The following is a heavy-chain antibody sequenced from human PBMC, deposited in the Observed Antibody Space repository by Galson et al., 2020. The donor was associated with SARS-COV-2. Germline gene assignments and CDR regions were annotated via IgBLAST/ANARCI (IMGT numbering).Heavy chain of an antibody. CDR2: IYYTESN. D-gene: IGHD3-9*01. Sequence: SETLSLTCTVSGGSISSSNYYWGWVRQPPGEGLEWTGSIYYTESNYYNPSLTSRVTMSVDTSRNQFSLKLSSVTAADTAVYYCARQILTGYYSFYYFDFWGQGTLVAVCS. V-gene: IGHV4-39*01. CDR3: ARQILTGYYSFYYFDF. CDR1: GGSISSSNYY. J-gene: IGHJ4*02.